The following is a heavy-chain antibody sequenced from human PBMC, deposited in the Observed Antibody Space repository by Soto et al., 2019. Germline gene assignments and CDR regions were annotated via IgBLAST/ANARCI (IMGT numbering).Heavy chain of an antibody. V-gene: IGHV3-9*01. CDR1: GFIFDDFA. D-gene: IGHD2-21*01. CDR2: ISWNSGNR. CDR3: TKDRGDNLGNYWYIDV. J-gene: IGHJ2*01. Sequence: GGSLRLSCAVSGFIFDDFAMHWVRQAPGKGPEWVSGISWNSGNRGYAASVKGRFTISRDNAKNSLDLQMNSLRPEDTALYYCTKDRGDNLGNYWYIDVWGRGTLVTVSS.